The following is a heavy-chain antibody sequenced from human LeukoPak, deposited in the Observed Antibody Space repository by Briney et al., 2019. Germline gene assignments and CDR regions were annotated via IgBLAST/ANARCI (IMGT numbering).Heavy chain of an antibody. CDR2: INPNSGGT. V-gene: IGHV1-2*02. CDR3: ARTPVPGVVVAATPLDAFDI. D-gene: IGHD2-15*01. J-gene: IGHJ3*02. CDR1: GYTFTGYY. Sequence: EASVKVSCKASGYTFTGYYMHWVRQAPGQGLEWMGWINPNSGGTNYAQKFQGRVTMTRDTSISTAYMELSRLRSEDTAVYYCARTPVPGVVVAATPLDAFDIWGQGTMVTVSS.